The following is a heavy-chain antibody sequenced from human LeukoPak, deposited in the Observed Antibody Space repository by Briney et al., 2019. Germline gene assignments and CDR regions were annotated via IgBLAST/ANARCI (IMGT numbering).Heavy chain of an antibody. CDR2: ISSNGGNT. J-gene: IGHJ4*02. D-gene: IGHD5-12*01. V-gene: IGHV3-64D*06. Sequence: GGSLRLSCSASGFTFRRYAMHWVRQAPGKGLEYISGISSNGGNTDHADPVKGRFTISRDNSKSTLYLQMSSLRPEDTAVYYCIKDAGYSAYDSLDSWGQGTLVTVPS. CDR3: IKDAGYSAYDSLDS. CDR1: GFTFRRYA.